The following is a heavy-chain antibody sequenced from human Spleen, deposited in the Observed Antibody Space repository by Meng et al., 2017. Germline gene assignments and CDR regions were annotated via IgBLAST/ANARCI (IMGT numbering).Heavy chain of an antibody. V-gene: IGHV1-8*01. J-gene: IGHJ4*02. D-gene: IGHD6-25*01. CDR3: ARDEDISAAGKLFGDY. CDR2: MNPNSGNT. CDR1: VYTFSSYD. Sequence: QVQLGQSGAEVKKPGASVKVSCKASVYTFSSYDINWVRQATGQGLEWMGWMNPNSGNTGYAQKFQGRVTMTGDTSISTAYMELSGLRSDDTAMYYCARDEDISAAGKLFGDYWGQGTLVTVSS.